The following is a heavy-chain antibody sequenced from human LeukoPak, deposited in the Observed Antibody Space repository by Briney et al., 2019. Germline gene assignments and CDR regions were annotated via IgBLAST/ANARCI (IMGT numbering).Heavy chain of an antibody. CDR2: ISGSGGST. CDR1: GFTFSSYA. V-gene: IGHV3-23*01. CDR3: AKLHYGSGSYFSPDDY. Sequence: GGSLRLSCAASGFTFSSYAMSWVRQAPGKGLEWVSAISGSGGSTYYADSVEGRFTISRDNPKNTLYLQMNSLRAEDTAVYYCAKLHYGSGSYFSPDDYWGQGTLVTVSS. J-gene: IGHJ4*02. D-gene: IGHD3-10*01.